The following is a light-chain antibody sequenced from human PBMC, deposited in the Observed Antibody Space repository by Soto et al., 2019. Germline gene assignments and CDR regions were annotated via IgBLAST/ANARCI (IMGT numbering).Light chain of an antibody. J-gene: IGKJ2*01. Sequence: DIQMTQSPSTLSASVGDRVTVTCRASQTITSWLAWYQQKPGKAPKLLIYKASSLESGVPSRFSGSGSGTEFTLTISSLQPDDFATYDCQQYSDYSYTFGQGTKLEIK. CDR3: QQYSDYSYT. CDR2: KAS. CDR1: QTITSW. V-gene: IGKV1-5*03.